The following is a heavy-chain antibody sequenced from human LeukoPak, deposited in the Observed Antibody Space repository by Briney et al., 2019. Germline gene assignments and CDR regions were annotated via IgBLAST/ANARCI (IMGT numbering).Heavy chain of an antibody. J-gene: IGHJ3*02. CDR1: GFTLTSYG. CDR3: AKDHQGAFDI. V-gene: IGHV3-23*01. Sequence: GGSLRLSCPASGFTLTSYGMSWVRQAPGKGLEWVSGISGSAGSTHYADSVKGRFTISRDDSKNTLYLQMNSLRAEDTAVYYCAKDHQGAFDIWGQGTTVTVSS. CDR2: ISGSAGST.